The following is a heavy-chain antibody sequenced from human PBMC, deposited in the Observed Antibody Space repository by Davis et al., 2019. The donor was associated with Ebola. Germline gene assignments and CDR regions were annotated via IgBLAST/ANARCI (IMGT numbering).Heavy chain of an antibody. J-gene: IGHJ6*02. D-gene: IGHD5-24*01. Sequence: HSQTLSLTCAISGDSVSGHSGAWNWIRQSPSRGLEWLGRTYYNSKWYIDYAVSVRGRITINPDTSKNQFSLQLNSVTPEDRGVYYCTRGWLRGAMDVWAQGTTVTVSS. CDR2: TYYNSKWYI. CDR3: TRGWLRGAMDV. V-gene: IGHV6-1*01. CDR1: GDSVSGHSGA.